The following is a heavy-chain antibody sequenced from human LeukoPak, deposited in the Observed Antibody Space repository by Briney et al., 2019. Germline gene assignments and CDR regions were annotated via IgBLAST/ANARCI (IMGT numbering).Heavy chain of an antibody. D-gene: IGHD2-15*01. Sequence: SGTLSLTCDVSGDSISSIKWWSWVRQPPGKGPEWIGEIYHSGSTNYNPSLKSRVTISVDKSKNQFSLKLRSVTAADTAVYYCARVWCSGGSCYSPYFDYWGQGTLVTVSS. CDR2: IYHSGST. CDR1: GDSISSIKW. V-gene: IGHV4-4*02. CDR3: ARVWCSGGSCYSPYFDY. J-gene: IGHJ4*02.